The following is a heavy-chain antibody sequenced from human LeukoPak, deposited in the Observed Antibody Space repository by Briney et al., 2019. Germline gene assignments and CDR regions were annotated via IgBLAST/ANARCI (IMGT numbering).Heavy chain of an antibody. CDR3: AKDPLEQLSTIYFQN. D-gene: IGHD6-6*01. J-gene: IGHJ1*01. Sequence: GGSLRLSCAASGFTFSSHTMSWVCQAPGKGLEWVSAIGGSGDSTYYADSVKGRFTISRDNSQNTLYLQMNSLRAEDTAVYYCAKDPLEQLSTIYFQNWGQGTLVTVSS. CDR1: GFTFSSHT. V-gene: IGHV3-23*01. CDR2: IGGSGDST.